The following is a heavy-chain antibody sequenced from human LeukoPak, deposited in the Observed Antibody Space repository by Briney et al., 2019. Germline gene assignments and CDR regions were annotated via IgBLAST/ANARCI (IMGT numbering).Heavy chain of an antibody. Sequence: GGSLRLSCVASGFPFSSYWMTWVRQAPGKGLEWVANIKQDGSKKSYVDSVKGRFTISRDNAKNSLFLQMNSLRAEDTAVYYCARDGLLWFGDSRTDFWGQGTLVTVSS. V-gene: IGHV3-7*01. J-gene: IGHJ4*02. CDR1: GFPFSSYW. CDR3: ARDGLLWFGDSRTDF. CDR2: IKQDGSKK. D-gene: IGHD3-10*01.